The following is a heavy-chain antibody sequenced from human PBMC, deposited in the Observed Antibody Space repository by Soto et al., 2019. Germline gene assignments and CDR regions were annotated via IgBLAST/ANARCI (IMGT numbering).Heavy chain of an antibody. V-gene: IGHV1-69*19. Sequence: QVQLVQSRAEMKKPGSSVKVSCQSSGGTFNTYAMNWVRQAPGQGPEWMGDISPMFGAANYAPKFQGRVTITADESTGTSYMQLSSLTSEDTALYFCAREVHVHTPAFVYWGQGTLVTVSS. CDR1: GGTFNTYA. CDR2: ISPMFGAA. J-gene: IGHJ4*02. CDR3: AREVHVHTPAFVY. D-gene: IGHD3-10*02.